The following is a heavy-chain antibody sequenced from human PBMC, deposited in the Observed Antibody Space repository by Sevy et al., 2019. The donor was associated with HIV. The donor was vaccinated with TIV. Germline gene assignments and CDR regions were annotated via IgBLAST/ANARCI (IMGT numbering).Heavy chain of an antibody. CDR3: ARGRDYGNFDY. CDR2: IWYDGSNK. D-gene: IGHD4-17*01. Sequence: GGSLRLSCAASGFNFSIYGMHWVRQAPGKGLGWVALIWYDGSNKYYADSVKGRFTISRDNSKNTLYLQMNSLRAEDTAVYYCARGRDYGNFDYWGQGTLVTVSS. V-gene: IGHV3-33*01. CDR1: GFNFSIYG. J-gene: IGHJ4*02.